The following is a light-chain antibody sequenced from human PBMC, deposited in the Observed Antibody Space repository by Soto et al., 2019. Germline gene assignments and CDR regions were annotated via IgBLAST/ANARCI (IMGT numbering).Light chain of an antibody. V-gene: IGKV1-39*01. CDR3: QQCYTSPPWT. CDR1: QSISTY. Sequence: DIQMTQSPSSLSASVGDRVTISCRAGQSISTYLNWYQQKPGTAPRLLIYSASSVKAGVPPRFSGSGSGRDFTLTISSLRPEDTAIYFCQQCYTSPPWTFGQGTKVEIK. J-gene: IGKJ1*01. CDR2: SAS.